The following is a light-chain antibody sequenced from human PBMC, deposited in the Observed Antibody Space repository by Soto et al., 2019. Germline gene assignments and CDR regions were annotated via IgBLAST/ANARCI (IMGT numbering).Light chain of an antibody. V-gene: IGKV1-39*01. CDR1: QRINIY. CDR3: QQSFSTPT. J-gene: IGKJ5*01. Sequence: DIQMTQSPSSLSTSIGDRVTITCRASQRINIYLNWYRQKPGKAPELLIYSASNLHRGVPSRFSGSGSGTDFTLTISGLQSEDFATYYCQQSFSTPTFGQGTRLEIK. CDR2: SAS.